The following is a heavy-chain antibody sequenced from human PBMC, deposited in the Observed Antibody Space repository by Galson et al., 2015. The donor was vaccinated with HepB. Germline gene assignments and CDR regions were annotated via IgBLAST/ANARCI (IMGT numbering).Heavy chain of an antibody. CDR1: GGTFSSYA. CDR2: IIPIFGTA. J-gene: IGHJ6*02. D-gene: IGHD3-3*01. Sequence: SVKVSCKASGGTFSSYAISWVRQAPGQGLEWMGGIIPIFGTANYAQKFQGRVTITADESTSTAYMELSSLRSEDTAVYYCARGYYDFWSGSHPPYYYYGMDVWGQGTTVTVSS. V-gene: IGHV1-69*13. CDR3: ARGYYDFWSGSHPPYYYYGMDV.